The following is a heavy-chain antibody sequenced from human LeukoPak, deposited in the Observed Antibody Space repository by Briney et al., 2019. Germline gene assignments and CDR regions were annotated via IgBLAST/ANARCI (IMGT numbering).Heavy chain of an antibody. CDR1: GFTFSDYY. J-gene: IGHJ4*02. V-gene: IGHV3-11*04. D-gene: IGHD6-19*01. CDR2: ISSSGSTI. CDR3: ARRQWLVSDFDY. Sequence: GGPLRLSCAASGFTFSDYYMSWIRQAPGKGLEWVSYISSSGSTIYYADSVKGRFTISRDNAKNSLYLQMNSLRAEDTAVYYCARRQWLVSDFDYWGQGTLVTVSS.